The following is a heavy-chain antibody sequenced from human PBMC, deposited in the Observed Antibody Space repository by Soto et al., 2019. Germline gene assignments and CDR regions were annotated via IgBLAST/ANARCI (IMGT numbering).Heavy chain of an antibody. Sequence: QVQLLQSETEVKKPGASVKVSCKASGYSFTNYDINWVRQAPGQGLEWMGWMIPKTGDTGYAPRFRGRVNMTRDTSIDTAYLELSSLRSEDTAVYYCARGPRGFYDKTYDFWGQGTLVTVSS. CDR1: GYSFTNYD. J-gene: IGHJ4*02. D-gene: IGHD3-22*01. CDR2: MIPKTGDT. CDR3: ARGPRGFYDKTYDF. V-gene: IGHV1-8*01.